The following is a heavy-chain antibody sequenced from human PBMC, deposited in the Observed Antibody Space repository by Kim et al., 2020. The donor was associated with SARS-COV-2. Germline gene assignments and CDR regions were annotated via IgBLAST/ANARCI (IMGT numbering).Heavy chain of an antibody. D-gene: IGHD3-22*01. CDR3: ARGLNYYDSSGLFDY. CDR1: GFTFSSDS. CDR2: ISSSRSYI. Sequence: GGSLRLSCAASGFTFSSDSMNWVRQAPGKVLEWVSSISSSRSYIYYADSVKGRFTISRDNAKNSLYLQMNSLRAEDTAVYYCARGLNYYDSSGLFDYWGQGTLVTVSS. J-gene: IGHJ4*02. V-gene: IGHV3-21*01.